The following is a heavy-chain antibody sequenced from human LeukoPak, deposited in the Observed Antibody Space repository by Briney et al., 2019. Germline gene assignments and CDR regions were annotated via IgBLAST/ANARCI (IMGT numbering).Heavy chain of an antibody. CDR2: ISGDGGST. CDR1: GFTFDDYA. D-gene: IGHD3-3*01. V-gene: IGHV3-43*02. Sequence: GGSLRLSCAASGFTFDDYAMHWVRQAPGKGLEWVSLISGDGGSTYYADSVKGRFTISRDNSKNSLYLQMNSLSTEDTALYYCAKGGFWSGYYKTPPYYYYYYMDVWGKGTTVTVSS. CDR3: AKGGFWSGYYKTPPYYYYYYMDV. J-gene: IGHJ6*03.